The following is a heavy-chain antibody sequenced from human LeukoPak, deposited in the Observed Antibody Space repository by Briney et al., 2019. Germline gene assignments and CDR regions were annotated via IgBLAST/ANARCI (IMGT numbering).Heavy chain of an antibody. Sequence: GGSLRLSCAASGFSFDDYVMHWVRQAPGKGLEWVSGISWNSGTISYADSVKGRFTISRDNAKNSLYLQMNSLRPEDTALYYCATDLSSASDTFRIWGQGTMVTVSS. J-gene: IGHJ3*02. CDR3: ATDLSSASDTFRI. D-gene: IGHD6-19*01. V-gene: IGHV3-9*01. CDR1: GFSFDDYV. CDR2: ISWNSGTI.